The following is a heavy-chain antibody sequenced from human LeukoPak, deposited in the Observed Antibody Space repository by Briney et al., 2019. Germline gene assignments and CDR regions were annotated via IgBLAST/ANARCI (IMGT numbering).Heavy chain of an antibody. V-gene: IGHV1-18*01. CDR3: ARGYGYSYGLFDY. CDR2: IYAYNGNT. D-gene: IGHD5-18*01. Sequence: ASVKLSCKASGYTFTNYDISWVRQAPGQGLEWMGRIYAYNGNTKYAQKLQGRVTMATDTSTSTAYMELRSLRSDDTAVYFCARGYGYSYGLFDYWGQGTLLTVSS. J-gene: IGHJ4*02. CDR1: GYTFTNYD.